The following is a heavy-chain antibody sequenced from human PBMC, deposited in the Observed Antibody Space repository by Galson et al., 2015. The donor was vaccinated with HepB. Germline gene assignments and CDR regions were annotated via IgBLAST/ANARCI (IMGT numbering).Heavy chain of an antibody. J-gene: IGHJ5*02. CDR2: INAGNGNT. CDR3: ARTYEIAVADPNWFDP. D-gene: IGHD6-19*01. Sequence: SVKVSCKASGYTFTSYAMHWVRQAPGQRLEWMGWINAGNGNTKYSQKFQGRVTITRDTSASTAYMELSSLRSEDTAVYYCARTYEIAVADPNWFDPWGQGTLVTVSS. CDR1: GYTFTSYA. V-gene: IGHV1-3*01.